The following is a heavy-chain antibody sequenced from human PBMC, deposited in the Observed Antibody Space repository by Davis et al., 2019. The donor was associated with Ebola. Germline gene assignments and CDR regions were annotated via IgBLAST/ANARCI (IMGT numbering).Heavy chain of an antibody. Sequence: GGPLRLSCAASGFTFSSYSMNWVRQAPGKGLEWVSYISSSSSTIYYADSVKGRFTISRDNAKNSLYLQMNSLRAEDTAVYFCAKDHRFIVAAVTGLDYWGQGTPVTVSS. D-gene: IGHD5-12*01. CDR2: ISSSSSTI. V-gene: IGHV3-48*04. J-gene: IGHJ4*02. CDR1: GFTFSSYS. CDR3: AKDHRFIVAAVTGLDY.